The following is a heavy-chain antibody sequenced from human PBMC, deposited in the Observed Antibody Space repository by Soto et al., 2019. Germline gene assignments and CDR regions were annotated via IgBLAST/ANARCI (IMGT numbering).Heavy chain of an antibody. CDR3: AREVVGTDAFDI. Sequence: ASVKVSCKASGYTFTSYDINWVRQATGQGLEWMGWMNPNSGNTGYVQKFQGRVTMTRNTSISTAYMELSSLRSEDTAVYYCAREVVGTDAFDIWAKGQWSPSPQ. CDR2: MNPNSGNT. D-gene: IGHD6-19*01. V-gene: IGHV1-8*01. CDR1: GYTFTSYD. J-gene: IGHJ3*02.